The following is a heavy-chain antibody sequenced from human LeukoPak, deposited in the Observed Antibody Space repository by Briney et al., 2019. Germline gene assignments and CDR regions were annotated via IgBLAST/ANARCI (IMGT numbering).Heavy chain of an antibody. CDR3: TTDFGGYDSETFFDY. J-gene: IGHJ4*02. CDR2: IKSKTDGGTT. Sequence: PGGSLRLSCAASGFTSSNAWMSWVRQAPGKGLEWVGRIKSKTDGGTTDYAAPVKGRFTISRDDSKNTLYLQMNSLKTEDTAVYYCTTDFGGYDSETFFDYWGQGTLVTVSS. CDR1: GFTSSNAW. D-gene: IGHD5-12*01. V-gene: IGHV3-15*01.